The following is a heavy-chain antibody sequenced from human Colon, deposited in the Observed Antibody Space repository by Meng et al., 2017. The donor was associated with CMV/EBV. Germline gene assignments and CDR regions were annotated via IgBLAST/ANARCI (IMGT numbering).Heavy chain of an antibody. CDR3: SRGADPYKSGIY. CDR2: IHHSGST. Sequence: QVQLQQWGAGLWRPSETLSLTGTVYGGSLSGYYWTWIRQPPGKGLEWIGEIHHSGSTFYNPSLNNRVSISVDTSKNQFSLNLRSVTAADTAVYYCSRGADPYKSGIYWGQGALVTVSS. D-gene: IGHD5-24*01. CDR1: GGSLSGYY. V-gene: IGHV4-34*01. J-gene: IGHJ4*02.